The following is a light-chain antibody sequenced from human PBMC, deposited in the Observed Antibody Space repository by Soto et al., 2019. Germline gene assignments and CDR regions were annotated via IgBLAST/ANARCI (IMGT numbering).Light chain of an antibody. CDR1: QSVGSSY. CDR3: LHYSKSLGT. J-gene: IGKJ5*01. Sequence: TVLTQSPGSLSLSQREGATRSCWASQSVGSSYLAWLQQKPGQAPRLLIYATSSRATGIPDRFTGRGSGTHFTLTISRLEPEDFAVYLCLHYSKSLGTFAQRSRLAIK. CDR2: ATS. V-gene: IGKV3-20*01.